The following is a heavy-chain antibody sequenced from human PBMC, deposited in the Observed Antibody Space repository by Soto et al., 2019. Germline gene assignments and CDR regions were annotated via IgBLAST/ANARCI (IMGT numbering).Heavy chain of an antibody. CDR1: VFTFRNYG. CDR3: ARGHISDFWSGSSYYYYGMDV. CDR2: IWNDGDNK. D-gene: IGHD3-3*01. Sequence: SLRLSCAASVFTFRNYGMHWVRQAPGKGLEWVAVIWNDGDNKYYIDYVKGRFTISRDNSKNTLYLQMNNLRADDTAVYYCARGHISDFWSGSSYYYYGMDVWGRGTTVTVSS. J-gene: IGHJ6*02. V-gene: IGHV3-33*01.